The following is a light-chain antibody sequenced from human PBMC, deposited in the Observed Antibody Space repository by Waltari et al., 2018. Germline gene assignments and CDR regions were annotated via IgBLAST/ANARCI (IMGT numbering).Light chain of an antibody. CDR3: QHLNSYPVT. CDR2: AAS. Sequence: DIQLTQSPSFLSASVGDRVTITCRARQGISSYLAWYQQKPGKAPKLLIYAASTLQRGVPSRFSGSGSGTEFTLTISSLQPEDFATYYCQHLNSYPVTFGQGTKLEIK. J-gene: IGKJ2*01. V-gene: IGKV1-9*01. CDR1: QGISSY.